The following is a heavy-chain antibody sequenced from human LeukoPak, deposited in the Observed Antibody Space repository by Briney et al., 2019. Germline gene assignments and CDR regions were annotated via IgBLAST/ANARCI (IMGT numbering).Heavy chain of an antibody. J-gene: IGHJ4*02. V-gene: IGHV4-59*01. CDR3: ASFYGDYEVY. Sequence: KPSETLSLTCTVSGGSISSYYWSWIRQPPGKGLERIGYIYYSGSTNYNPSLKSRVTISVDTSKNQFSLKLSSVTAADTAVYYCASFYGDYEVYWGQGTLVTVSS. CDR2: IYYSGST. D-gene: IGHD4-17*01. CDR1: GGSISSYY.